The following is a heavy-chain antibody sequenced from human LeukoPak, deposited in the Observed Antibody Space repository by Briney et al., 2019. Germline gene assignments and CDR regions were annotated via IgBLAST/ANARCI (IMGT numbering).Heavy chain of an antibody. V-gene: IGHV3-74*01. Sequence: PGGSLRLSCAASGFTFSTYWMHWVRQAPGKGLVWVSLINSGGDDTKYADSVKGQFTISRDNAKNTLYLQMNSLRAEDTAVYYCARRIGYSSGHSAVYYFGYWGQGTLLTVSS. D-gene: IGHD6-19*01. J-gene: IGHJ4*02. CDR3: ARRIGYSSGHSAVYYFGY. CDR2: INSGGDDT. CDR1: GFTFSTYW.